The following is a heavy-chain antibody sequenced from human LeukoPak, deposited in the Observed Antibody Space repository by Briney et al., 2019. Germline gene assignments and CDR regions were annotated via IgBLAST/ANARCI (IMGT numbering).Heavy chain of an antibody. CDR1: GGSFSGYY. V-gene: IGHV4-34*01. CDR2: INHSGST. D-gene: IGHD3-22*01. CDR3: ARGASDSSGYSYNWFDP. Sequence: SETLSLTCAVYGGSFSGYYWSWIRQPPGKGLEWIGEINHSGSTNYNPSLKSRVTISVDTSKNQFSLKLSSVTAADTAVYYCARGASDSSGYSYNWFDPWGQGTLVTVSS. J-gene: IGHJ5*02.